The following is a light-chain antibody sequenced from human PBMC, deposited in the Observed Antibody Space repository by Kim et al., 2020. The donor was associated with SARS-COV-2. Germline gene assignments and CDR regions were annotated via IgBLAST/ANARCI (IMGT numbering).Light chain of an antibody. V-gene: IGLV2-11*01. Sequence: GQSVTLSCTGTSSDVGGYNFVSWYQQHPGKAPKLRIYDVTKRPSGVPDRFSGSKSGNTASLTISGLQAEDEADYYCCSYAGSYTYVFGTGTKVTVL. CDR1: SSDVGGYNF. J-gene: IGLJ1*01. CDR2: DVT. CDR3: CSYAGSYTYV.